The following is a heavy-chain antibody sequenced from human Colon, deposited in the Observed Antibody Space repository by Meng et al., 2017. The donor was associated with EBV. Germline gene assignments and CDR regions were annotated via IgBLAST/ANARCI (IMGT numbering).Heavy chain of an antibody. CDR3: VISSHN. J-gene: IGHJ4*02. V-gene: IGHV4-39*07. D-gene: IGHD3-3*02. Sequence: LPESGPGLVQPSETLSLTCTSSGGSITRTRSCWGWVRQPPGKGLEWIESIYYRGSTNYNPSLKSRISMSVDMSKNQFSLKVNSVTAADTAIYYCVISSHNWGQGTLVTVSS. CDR1: GGSITRTRSC. CDR2: IYYRGST.